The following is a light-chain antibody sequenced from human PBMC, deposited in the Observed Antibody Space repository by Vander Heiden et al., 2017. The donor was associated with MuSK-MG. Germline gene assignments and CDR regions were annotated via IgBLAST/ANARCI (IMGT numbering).Light chain of an antibody. CDR2: AAS. Sequence: DIQMTQSPSSLSASVGDRVTITCRATQSISSYLNWYQQKPGKAPKLLIYAASSVQSGVPSRFSGSGSGTDFTLTSSSLHPEDFATYYCQQSNSTPYTFGQGTKLEIK. CDR1: QSISSY. V-gene: IGKV1-39*01. J-gene: IGKJ2*01. CDR3: QQSNSTPYT.